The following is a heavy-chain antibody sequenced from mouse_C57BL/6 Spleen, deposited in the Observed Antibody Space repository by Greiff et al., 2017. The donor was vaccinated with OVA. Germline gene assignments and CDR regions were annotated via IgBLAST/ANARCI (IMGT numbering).Heavy chain of an antibody. CDR3: ARHDPYDGYYDY. D-gene: IGHD2-3*01. V-gene: IGHV1-62-2*01. J-gene: IGHJ2*01. CDR2: FYPGSGSI. CDR1: GYTFTEYT. Sequence: VKVVESGAELVKPGASVKLSCKASGYTFTEYTIHWVKQRSGQGLEWIGWFYPGSGSIKYNEKFKDKATLTADKSSSTVYMELSRLTSEDSAVYFCARHDPYDGYYDYWGQGTTLTVSS.